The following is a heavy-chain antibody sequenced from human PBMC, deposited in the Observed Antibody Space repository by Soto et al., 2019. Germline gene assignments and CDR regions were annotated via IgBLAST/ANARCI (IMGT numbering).Heavy chain of an antibody. J-gene: IGHJ4*02. CDR1: GFTFSSYG. Sequence: GGSLRLSCAASGFTFSSYGMHWVRQAPGKGLEWVAVIWYDGSNKYYADSVKGRFTISRDNSKNTLYLQMNSLRAEDTAVYYCAREAQWSRNWNYDYWGQGTLVTVSS. D-gene: IGHD1-7*01. V-gene: IGHV3-33*01. CDR3: AREAQWSRNWNYDY. CDR2: IWYDGSNK.